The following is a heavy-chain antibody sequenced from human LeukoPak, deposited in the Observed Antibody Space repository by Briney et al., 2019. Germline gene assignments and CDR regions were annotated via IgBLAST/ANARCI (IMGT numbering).Heavy chain of an antibody. J-gene: IGHJ4*02. CDR3: ARDWNGSGSPNDF. Sequence: GGSLRLSCAVSGFTFSTYWMSWVRQAPGKGLEWVAIIKTDGSEKYYVDSVKGRFTISRDNAKNSLYLQMNSLRAEDTAVYYCARDWNGSGSPNDFWGQGTLVTASS. CDR1: GFTFSTYW. D-gene: IGHD3-10*01. V-gene: IGHV3-7*01. CDR2: IKTDGSEK.